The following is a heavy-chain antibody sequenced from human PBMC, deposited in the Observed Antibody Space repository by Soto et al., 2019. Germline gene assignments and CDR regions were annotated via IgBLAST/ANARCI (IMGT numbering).Heavy chain of an antibody. CDR1: GFTFSSYA. D-gene: IGHD3-10*01. CDR3: AKDRPSGLLWFGEQMALFDY. J-gene: IGHJ4*02. V-gene: IGHV3-23*01. Sequence: GGSLRLSCAASGFTFSSYAMSWVRQAPGKGLEWVSAISGSGGSTYYADSVNGRFTISRDNSKNTLYLQMNSLRAEDTAVYYCAKDRPSGLLWFGEQMALFDYWGQGTLVTVS. CDR2: ISGSGGST.